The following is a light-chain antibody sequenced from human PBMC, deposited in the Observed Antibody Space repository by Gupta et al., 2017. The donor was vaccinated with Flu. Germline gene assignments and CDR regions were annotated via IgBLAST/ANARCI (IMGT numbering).Light chain of an antibody. CDR3: QLASA. V-gene: IGKV3-11*01. CDR1: QTIRNF. J-gene: IGKJ4*01. CDR2: DTS. Sequence: VLTQSPATLSLSPGERATHSCRASQTIRNFLAWYQQKPGQAPRLLIYDTSNRATVIAARFSGSGSGTDFILTISSLEPEDCAVYYCQLASAFGGGTKVEIK.